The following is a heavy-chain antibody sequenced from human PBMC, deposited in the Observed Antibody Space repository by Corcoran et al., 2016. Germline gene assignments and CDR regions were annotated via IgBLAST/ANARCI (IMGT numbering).Heavy chain of an antibody. Sequence: QVQLVQSGAEVKKPGASVKVSCKASGYTFTSYGISWVRQAPGQGLEWMGWISAYNGNTNYAQKLQGRVTMTTDTSTSTAYMELRSRRSDDTAVYYCAGEGYCSSTSCYIPHYYYYGMDVWGQGTTVTVSS. CDR2: ISAYNGNT. V-gene: IGHV1-18*01. D-gene: IGHD2-2*02. J-gene: IGHJ6*02. CDR1: GYTFTSYG. CDR3: AGEGYCSSTSCYIPHYYYYGMDV.